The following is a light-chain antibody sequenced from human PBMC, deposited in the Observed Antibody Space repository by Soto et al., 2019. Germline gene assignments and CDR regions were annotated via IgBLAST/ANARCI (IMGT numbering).Light chain of an antibody. J-gene: IGKJ4*01. V-gene: IGKV3-15*01. CDR3: QHYNNWPLT. CDR1: QSIGSN. CDR2: GTS. Sequence: EIVMTQSPATLSVSPGERATLSCRASQSIGSNLAWYQQKPGQTPRLLIYGTSIRATGIPARVSGSGSGTEFTLTISSLQSEDFAVYYGQHYNNWPLTFGGGTKVESK.